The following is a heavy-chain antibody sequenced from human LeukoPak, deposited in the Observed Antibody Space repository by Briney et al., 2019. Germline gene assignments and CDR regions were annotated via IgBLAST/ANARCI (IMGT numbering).Heavy chain of an antibody. Sequence: PSGTLSLTRTVSGGSISSSFYYWGWIRQPPGKGLEWIGSIYYSGSTYYNPSLKSRVTISVDTSKNQFSLKLSSVTAADTAVYYCARNPYYYGSGSYYNSAFDIWGQGTMVTVSS. CDR3: ARNPYYYGSGSYYNSAFDI. D-gene: IGHD3-10*01. V-gene: IGHV4-39*01. J-gene: IGHJ3*02. CDR2: IYYSGST. CDR1: GGSISSSFYY.